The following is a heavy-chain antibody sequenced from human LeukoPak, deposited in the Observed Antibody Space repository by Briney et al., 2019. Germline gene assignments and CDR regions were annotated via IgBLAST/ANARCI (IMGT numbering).Heavy chain of an antibody. Sequence: SQTLSLTCTVSGGSISGGGYYWSWIRQHPGKGLEWIGYIYYSGSTYYNPSLKSRVTISLDTSKNQFSLKLSSVTAADTAVYYCARGGIAARPDYYYYMDVWGKGTTVTVSS. CDR3: ARGGIAARPDYYYYMDV. CDR2: IYYSGST. V-gene: IGHV4-31*03. CDR1: GGSISGGGYY. D-gene: IGHD6-6*01. J-gene: IGHJ6*03.